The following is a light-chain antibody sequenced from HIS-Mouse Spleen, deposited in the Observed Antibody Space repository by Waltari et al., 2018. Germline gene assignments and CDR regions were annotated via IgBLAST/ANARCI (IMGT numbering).Light chain of an antibody. J-gene: IGLJ3*02. CDR2: RNN. Sequence: QSVLTQPPSASGTPGQRVTISCSGSSSNIGSNYVYWYQQLPGTAPQLLIYRNNQPPSGVPDRFSGSKSGTSASLAISGLRSEDEADYYCAAWDDSLSGPVFGGGTKLTVL. CDR3: AAWDDSLSGPV. CDR1: SSNIGSNY. V-gene: IGLV1-47*01.